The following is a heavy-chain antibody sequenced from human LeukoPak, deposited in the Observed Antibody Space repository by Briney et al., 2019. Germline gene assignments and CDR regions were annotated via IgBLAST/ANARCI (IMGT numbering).Heavy chain of an antibody. D-gene: IGHD2-15*01. Sequence: PGGSLRLSCAASGFTFSSYAMSWVRQAPGKGLERVSAISGSGGSTYYANPVKGRFTISRDNSKNTLYLQMNSLRAEDTAVYYCARLLLYSYYMDVWGRGTTVTVSS. CDR1: GFTFSSYA. CDR3: ARLLLYSYYMDV. CDR2: ISGSGGST. V-gene: IGHV3-23*01. J-gene: IGHJ6*03.